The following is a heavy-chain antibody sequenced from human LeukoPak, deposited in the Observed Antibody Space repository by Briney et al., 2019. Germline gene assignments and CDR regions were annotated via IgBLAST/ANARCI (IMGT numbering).Heavy chain of an antibody. D-gene: IGHD3-3*01. CDR1: GFTFSSYG. CDR3: ARDAGSGYSGNYYSYYGMDV. J-gene: IGHJ6*02. CDR2: IRYDGSNE. Sequence: GGSLRLSCAASGFTFSSYGMHWVRQAPGKGLEWVAFIRYDGSNEYYADSVKGRFTISRDNSKNTLYQQMNSLRAEDTAVYYCARDAGSGYSGNYYSYYGMDVWGQGTTVTVSS. V-gene: IGHV3-30*02.